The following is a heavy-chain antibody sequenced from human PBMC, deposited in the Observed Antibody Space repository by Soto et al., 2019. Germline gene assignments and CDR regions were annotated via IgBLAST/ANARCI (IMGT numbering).Heavy chain of an antibody. J-gene: IGHJ4*02. D-gene: IGHD3-10*01. Sequence: GGSLRLSCAASGFTFSNYAMSWVRQAPGKGLAWVSGISGIGVSTFYAGSMEGRFTISRDNSKNTVYLQMNSLRVEDTVIYYCAKDYYGSGSQFFDYWGQGTLVTVSS. CDR1: GFTFSNYA. CDR3: AKDYYGSGSQFFDY. CDR2: ISGIGVST. V-gene: IGHV3-23*01.